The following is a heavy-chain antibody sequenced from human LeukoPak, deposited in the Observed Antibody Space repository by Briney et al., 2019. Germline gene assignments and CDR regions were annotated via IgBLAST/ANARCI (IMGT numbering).Heavy chain of an antibody. Sequence: GGSLRLSCAASGFTFTNYWMHWVRQAPGMGLVWVSRLPPDELGIIYADSVKGRFTISRDNSKNTLYLQMNSLRAEDTAVYYCAKREQQLGYDYWGQGTLVTVSS. V-gene: IGHV3-74*01. D-gene: IGHD6-13*01. CDR1: GFTFTNYW. J-gene: IGHJ4*02. CDR3: AKREQQLGYDY. CDR2: LPPDELGI.